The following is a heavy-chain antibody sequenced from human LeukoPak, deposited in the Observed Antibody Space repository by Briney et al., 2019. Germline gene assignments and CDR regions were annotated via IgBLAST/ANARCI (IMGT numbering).Heavy chain of an antibody. CDR2: ISTDGGST. D-gene: IGHD3-22*01. CDR1: GFIFSSYA. CDR3: ATYYDSSYAY. Sequence: QPGGSLRLSCAASGFIFSSYAMHWVRQAPGKGLEYVSAISTDGGSTYYANSVKGRFTVSRDNSKNTLYLQMGSLRAEDMAVYYCATYYDSSYAYWGQGTLVTVSS. J-gene: IGHJ4*02. V-gene: IGHV3-64*01.